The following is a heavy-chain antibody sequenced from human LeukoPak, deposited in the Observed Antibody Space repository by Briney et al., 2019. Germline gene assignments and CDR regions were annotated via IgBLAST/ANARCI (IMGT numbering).Heavy chain of an antibody. CDR2: ISSSSSYI. CDR1: GFTFSSYS. J-gene: IGHJ4*02. D-gene: IGHD2-8*01. Sequence: GGSLRLSCAASGFTFSSYSMNWVRQAPGKGLEWVSSISSSSSYIYYADSVKGRFTISRDNAKNSLYLQMNSLRAEDTAVYYCARDLASDIVLMVYAIGVYFDYWGQGTLVTVSS. V-gene: IGHV3-21*01. CDR3: ARDLASDIVLMVYAIGVYFDY.